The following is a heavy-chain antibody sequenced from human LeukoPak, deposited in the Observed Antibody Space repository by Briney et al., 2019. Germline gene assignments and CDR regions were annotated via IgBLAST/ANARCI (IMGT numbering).Heavy chain of an antibody. CDR1: GGSISSYY. CDR2: IYYSGST. V-gene: IGHV4-59*08. J-gene: IGHJ4*02. CDR3: ARHDPYRGEDYGEDGGY. Sequence: SETLSLTCTVSGGSISSYYWSWIRQPPGKGLEWIGYIYYSGSTNYNPSLKSRVTISVDTSKNQFSLKLSSVTAADTAVYYCARHDPYRGEDYGEDGGYWGQGTLVTVSS. D-gene: IGHD4-17*01.